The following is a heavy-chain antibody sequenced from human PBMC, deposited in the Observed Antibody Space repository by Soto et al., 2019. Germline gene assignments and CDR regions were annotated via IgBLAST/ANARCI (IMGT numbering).Heavy chain of an antibody. CDR2: IYHSGST. Sequence: QLQLQESGSGLVKPSQTLSLTCAVSGGSISSGGYSWSWIRQPPGKGLEWIGYIYHSGSTYYNPSTKRRVTMSVTRSKNQFSLKLSSVTAADTAVYYCAAGGGLPRYYWGQGTLVTVSS. V-gene: IGHV4-30-2*01. CDR1: GGSISSGGYS. J-gene: IGHJ4*02. CDR3: AAGGGLPRYY. D-gene: IGHD5-12*01.